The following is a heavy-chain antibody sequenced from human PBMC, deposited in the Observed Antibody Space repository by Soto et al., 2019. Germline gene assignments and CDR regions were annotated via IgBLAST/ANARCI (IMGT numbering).Heavy chain of an antibody. V-gene: IGHV3-11*01. Sequence: GGSLRLSCAASGFTFSDYYMSWIRQAPGKGLEWVSYISSSGSTIYYADSVKGRFTISRDNAKNSLYLQMNSLRAEDTAVYYCARGGDYGDYGSYYYYYYMDVWGKGTTVTVSS. J-gene: IGHJ6*03. CDR2: ISSSGSTI. D-gene: IGHD4-17*01. CDR3: ARGGDYGDYGSYYYYYYMDV. CDR1: GFTFSDYY.